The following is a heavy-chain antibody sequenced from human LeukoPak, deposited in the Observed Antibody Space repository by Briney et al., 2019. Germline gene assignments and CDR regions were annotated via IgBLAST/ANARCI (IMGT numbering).Heavy chain of an antibody. Sequence: PSETLSLTCAVSGGSISSGGYSWSWIRQPPGKGLEWIGYIYHSGSTYYNPSLKSRVTISVGRAKNQFSLKLSSVTAADTAVYYCARFMIASNWFDPWGQGTLVTVSS. D-gene: IGHD3-22*01. CDR3: ARFMIASNWFDP. V-gene: IGHV4-30-2*01. CDR2: IYHSGST. J-gene: IGHJ5*02. CDR1: GGSISSGGYS.